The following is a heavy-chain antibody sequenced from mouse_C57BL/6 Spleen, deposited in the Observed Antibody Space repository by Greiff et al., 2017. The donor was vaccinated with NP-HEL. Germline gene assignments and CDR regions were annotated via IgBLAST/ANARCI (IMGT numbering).Heavy chain of an antibody. V-gene: IGHV1-22*01. J-gene: IGHJ3*01. Sequence: EVQLQQPGPELVKPGASVKMSCKASGFTFTDYHMHRVKESHGKSLEWIGYLNPNNGGTSYNQKFKGKATLTVNKSSSTAYMELRSLTSEDSAVYDESAEGNDGVDWAQGTRVTVSA. CDR1: GFTFTDYH. D-gene: IGHD2-12*01. CDR3: SAEGNDGVD. CDR2: LNPNNGGT.